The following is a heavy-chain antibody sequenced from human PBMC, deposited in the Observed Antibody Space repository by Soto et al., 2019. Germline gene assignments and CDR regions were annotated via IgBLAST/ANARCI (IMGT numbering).Heavy chain of an antibody. D-gene: IGHD3-9*01. CDR2: ISAYNGNT. CDR3: ARPRDYDILTGYPLGFDY. CDR1: GYTFTSYG. V-gene: IGHV1-18*01. Sequence: QVQLVQSGAEVKKPGASVKVSCKASGYTFTSYGISWVRQAPGQGLEWMGWISAYNGNTNYAQKLQGRVTMTTDTSTSTAYMELRSLRSDDTAVYYCARPRDYDILTGYPLGFDYWGQGTLVTVSS. J-gene: IGHJ4*02.